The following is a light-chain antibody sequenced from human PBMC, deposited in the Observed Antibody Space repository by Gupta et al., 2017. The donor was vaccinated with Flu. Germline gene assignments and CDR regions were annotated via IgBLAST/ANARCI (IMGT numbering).Light chain of an antibody. J-gene: IGKJ1*01. Sequence: PATLSLSPGERATLSCKSSQSLTSCLAWYQQRPRQAPRLLMYDTSNRATGVPARFSVSGSGTDFTLTISSLEPEDFAVYYCQQRCVWPRTFGQGTRVEI. CDR1: QSLTSC. CDR2: DTS. CDR3: QQRCVWPRT. V-gene: IGKV3-11*01.